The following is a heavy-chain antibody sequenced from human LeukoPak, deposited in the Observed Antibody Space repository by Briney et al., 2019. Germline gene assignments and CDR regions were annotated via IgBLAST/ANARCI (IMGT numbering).Heavy chain of an antibody. CDR1: GFTFSSYA. J-gene: IGHJ4*02. D-gene: IGHD6-13*01. CDR2: ISGSGGSA. Sequence: PGGSLRLSCAASGFTFSSYAMSWVRQAPGKGLEWVSAISGSGGSAYYADSVKGRFTISRDNSKNTLYLQMNSLRAEDTAVYYCAKDLLRIAAAGTGYYWGQGTLVTVSS. CDR3: AKDLLRIAAAGTGYY. V-gene: IGHV3-23*01.